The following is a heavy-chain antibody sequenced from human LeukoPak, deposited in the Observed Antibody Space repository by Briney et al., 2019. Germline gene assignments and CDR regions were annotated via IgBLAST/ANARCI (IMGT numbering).Heavy chain of an antibody. CDR2: IYYSGST. V-gene: IGHV4-39*01. J-gene: IGHJ4*01. CDR1: GGSISSSSYY. CDR3: ARLSAMLRGPEPIYYFDY. D-gene: IGHD3-10*01. Sequence: PSETLSLTCTVSGGSISSSSYYWGWIRQPPGKGLEWIGSIYYSGSTYYNPSLKSRVTISVDTSKNQFSLKLSSVTAADTAVYYCARLSAMLRGPEPIYYFDYWGQGTLVTVSS.